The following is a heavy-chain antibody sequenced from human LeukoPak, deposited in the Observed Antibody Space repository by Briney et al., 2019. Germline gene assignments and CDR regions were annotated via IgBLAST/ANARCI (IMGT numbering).Heavy chain of an antibody. CDR3: ARDGIAAAGT. V-gene: IGHV3-66*01. CDR2: IYSGGST. D-gene: IGHD6-13*01. J-gene: IGHJ4*02. CDR1: GFTFSSYS. Sequence: PGGSLRLSCAASGFTFSSYSMNWVRRAPGKGLEWVSVIYSGGSTYYADSVKGRFTISRDNSKNTLYLQMNSLRAEDTAVYYCARDGIAAAGTWGQGTLVTVSS.